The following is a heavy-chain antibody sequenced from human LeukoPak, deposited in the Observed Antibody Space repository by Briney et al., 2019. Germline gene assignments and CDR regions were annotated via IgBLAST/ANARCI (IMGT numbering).Heavy chain of an antibody. D-gene: IGHD3-22*01. V-gene: IGHV4-59*08. CDR3: AGPIVATTLRRGYYDSSGYLPRY. CDR2: IYYSGST. J-gene: IGHJ4*02. CDR1: GGSISSYY. Sequence: SETLSLTCTVSGGSISSYYWSWIRQPPGKGLEWIGYIYYSGSTNYNPSLKSRVTISVDTSKNQFSPKLSSVTAADTAVYYCAGPIVATTLRRGYYDSSGYLPRYWGQGTLVTVSS.